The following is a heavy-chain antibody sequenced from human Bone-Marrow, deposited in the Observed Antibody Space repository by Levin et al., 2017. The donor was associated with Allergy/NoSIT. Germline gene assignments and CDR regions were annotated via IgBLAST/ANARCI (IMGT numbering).Heavy chain of an antibody. Sequence: GGSLRLSCAASGFTVSSNYMSWVRQAPGKGLEWVSVIYSGGSTYYADSVKGRFTISRDNSKNTLYLQMNSLRAEDTAVYYCAREGALPGAAAVNNWFDPWGQGTLVTVSS. CDR1: GFTVSSNY. J-gene: IGHJ5*02. D-gene: IGHD6-13*01. V-gene: IGHV3-66*01. CDR3: AREGALPGAAAVNNWFDP. CDR2: IYSGGST.